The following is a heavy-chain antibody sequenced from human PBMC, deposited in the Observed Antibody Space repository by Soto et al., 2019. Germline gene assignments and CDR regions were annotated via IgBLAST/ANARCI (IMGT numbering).Heavy chain of an antibody. CDR3: AGRWEDGYKILDY. Sequence: QVQLVQSGAEVKKPGASVKVSCKASGYTFTSYDINWVRQATGQGLEWMGWMNPNSGNTGYAQKFQGRVNMTRNTSISTAYMELSSLRSEDPAVYYCAGRWEDGYKILDYWGQGTLVTVSS. CDR1: GYTFTSYD. J-gene: IGHJ4*02. CDR2: MNPNSGNT. D-gene: IGHD5-12*01. V-gene: IGHV1-8*01.